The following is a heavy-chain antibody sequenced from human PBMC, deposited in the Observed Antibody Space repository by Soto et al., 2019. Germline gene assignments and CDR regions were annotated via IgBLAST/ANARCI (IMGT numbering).Heavy chain of an antibody. CDR1: GFTFSSYD. D-gene: IGHD1-26*01. V-gene: IGHV3-13*01. CDR3: ARGSDTYSPDLKYGMDV. J-gene: IGHJ6*02. CDR2: IGTAGDT. Sequence: PGGSLRLSCAASGFTFSSYDMHWVRQATGKGLEWVSAIGTAGDTYYPGSVKGRFTISRENAKNSLYLQMNSLRAEDTAVYYCARGSDTYSPDLKYGMDVWGQGTTVTVSS.